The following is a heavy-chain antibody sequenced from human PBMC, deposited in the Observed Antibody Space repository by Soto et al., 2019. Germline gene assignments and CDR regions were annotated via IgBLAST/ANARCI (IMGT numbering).Heavy chain of an antibody. D-gene: IGHD3-9*01. V-gene: IGHV3-21*01. CDR3: ARDRIRYFDWIYRLYYYGMDV. Sequence: PGGSLRLSCAASGFTFSSYSMNWVRQAPGKGLEWVSSISSSSSYIYYADSVKGRFTISRDNAKNSLYLQMNSLRAEDTAVYYCARDRIRYFDWIYRLYYYGMDVWGQGTTVTVYS. CDR1: GFTFSSYS. CDR2: ISSSSSYI. J-gene: IGHJ6*02.